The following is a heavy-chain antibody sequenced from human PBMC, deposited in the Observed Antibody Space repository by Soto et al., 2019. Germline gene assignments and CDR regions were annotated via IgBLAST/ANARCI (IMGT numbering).Heavy chain of an antibody. D-gene: IGHD3-22*01. CDR3: ARRYYYDSSGFDAFDI. CDR2: IYPGDSDT. J-gene: IGHJ3*02. Sequence: PGESLKISCKGSGYSFKSYWIGWVRQMPGKGLEWMGIIYPGDSDTRYSPSFQGQVTISADKSISTAYLQWSSLKASDTAMYYCARRYYYDSSGFDAFDIWGQGTMVTVSS. CDR1: GYSFKSYW. V-gene: IGHV5-51*01.